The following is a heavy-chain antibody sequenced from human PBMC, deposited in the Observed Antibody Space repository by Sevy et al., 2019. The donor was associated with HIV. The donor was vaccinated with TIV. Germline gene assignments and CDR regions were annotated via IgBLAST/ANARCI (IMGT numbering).Heavy chain of an antibody. CDR3: ARSRPSIAAAGYFDY. D-gene: IGHD6-13*01. CDR2: ISAYNGNT. Sequence: ASVKVSCKASGYTFTSYGISWVRQAPGQGLEWMGWISAYNGNTNYAQKLQGRVTMTTETSTSTAYMELRSLRSDDTAVYYCARSRPSIAAAGYFDYWGQGTLVTVSS. V-gene: IGHV1-18*04. CDR1: GYTFTSYG. J-gene: IGHJ4*02.